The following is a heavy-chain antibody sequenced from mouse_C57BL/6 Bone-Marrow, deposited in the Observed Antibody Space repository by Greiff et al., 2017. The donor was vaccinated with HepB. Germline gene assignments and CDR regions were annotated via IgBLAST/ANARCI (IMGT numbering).Heavy chain of an antibody. CDR3: ARNGNYLYYAMDY. J-gene: IGHJ4*01. CDR2: IDPSDSYT. D-gene: IGHD2-1*01. V-gene: IGHV1-69*01. CDR1: GYTFTSYW. Sequence: QVQLKQPGAELVMPGASVKLSCKASGYTFTSYWMHWVKQRPGQGLEWIGEIDPSDSYTNYNQKFKGKSTLTVDKSSSTAYMQLSSLTSEDSAVYYCARNGNYLYYAMDYWGQGTSVTVSS.